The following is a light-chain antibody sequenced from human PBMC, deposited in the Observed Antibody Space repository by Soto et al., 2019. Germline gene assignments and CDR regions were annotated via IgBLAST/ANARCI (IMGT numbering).Light chain of an antibody. CDR2: GAS. V-gene: IGKV3-20*01. CDR1: QSLSINS. J-gene: IGKJ3*01. CDR3: QQYDGSPLT. Sequence: EIVLTQSPGTLSLSPGERATLSCRASQSLSINSLAWYQQKPGQSPRLLVYGASTRDTGIPDRFRGSGSGTDFALTISSLEPEDFAMYYCQQYDGSPLTFGPGTKVIS.